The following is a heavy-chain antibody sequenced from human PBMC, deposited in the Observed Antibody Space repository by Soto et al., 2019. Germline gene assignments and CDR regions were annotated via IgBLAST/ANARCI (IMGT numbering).Heavy chain of an antibody. CDR2: ISSSGSTI. V-gene: IGHV3-11*01. D-gene: IGHD3-10*01. J-gene: IGHJ4*02. Sequence: NPGGSLRLSCAASGFTFSDYYMSWIRQAPGKGLEWVSYISSSGSTIYYADSVKGRFTISRDNAKNSLYLQMNSLRAEDTAVYYCASAWVRGVKIDDPPTPSLDYWGQGTLVTVSS. CDR1: GFTFSDYY. CDR3: ASAWVRGVKIDDPPTPSLDY.